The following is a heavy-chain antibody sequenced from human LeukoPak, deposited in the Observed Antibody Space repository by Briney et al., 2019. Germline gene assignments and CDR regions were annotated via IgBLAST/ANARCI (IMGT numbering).Heavy chain of an antibody. V-gene: IGHV3-30*02. CDR2: IRYDGSNK. CDR3: ASGGGSVYYYYYMDV. Sequence: PGGSLRLSCAASGFTFSSYGMHWVRQAPGKGLEWVAFIRYDGSNKYYADSVKGRFTISRDNSKNTLYLQMNSLRAEDTAVYYCASGGGSVYYYYYMDVWGQGTLVTVSS. CDR1: GFTFSSYG. D-gene: IGHD1-14*01. J-gene: IGHJ6*03.